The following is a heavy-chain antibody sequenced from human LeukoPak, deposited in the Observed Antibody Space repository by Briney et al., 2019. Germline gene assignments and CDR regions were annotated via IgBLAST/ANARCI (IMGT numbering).Heavy chain of an antibody. CDR2: IHRGDSDT. CDR1: GYTITNSW. V-gene: IGHV5-51*01. J-gene: IGHJ4*02. D-gene: IGHD6-13*01. CDR3: ARLGQYTSSWYKYDYFDY. Sequence: GESLKISCKGSGYTITNSWIGWVRQMPGRGLEWLGSIHRGDSDTKYSPSYQGQVTMSVDTSITTAYLQWSSLKASDSAMYFCARLGQYTSSWYKYDYFDYWGQGTQVTVSS.